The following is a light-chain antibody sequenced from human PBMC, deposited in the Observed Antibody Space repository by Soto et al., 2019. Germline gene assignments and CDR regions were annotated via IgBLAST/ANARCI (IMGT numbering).Light chain of an antibody. CDR1: QSISFY. J-gene: IGKJ1*01. CDR2: AAS. Sequence: DIQLTQSPSSLSASVGDRITITCRASQSISFYLNWYRQTPGKAPKVLIFAASNLQSGVPSRFSGSGSGTDFTLTISSLQPEDFATYYCQQSYSTPTWTFGQGTKVDIK. V-gene: IGKV1-39*01. CDR3: QQSYSTPTWT.